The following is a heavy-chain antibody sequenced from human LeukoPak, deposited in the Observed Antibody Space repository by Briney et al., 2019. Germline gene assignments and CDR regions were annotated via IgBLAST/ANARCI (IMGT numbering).Heavy chain of an antibody. D-gene: IGHD2-2*02. J-gene: IGHJ5*02. CDR2: INHSGST. Sequence: KASETLSLTCAVYGGSFSRYYWSWIRQPPGKGLEWIGEINHSGSTNYNPSLKSRVTISVDTSKNQFSLKLSSVPAADTAVYYCARDRVVPAAISWFDPWRQGTLVTVCS. CDR1: GGSFSRYY. V-gene: IGHV4-34*01. CDR3: ARDRVVPAAISWFDP.